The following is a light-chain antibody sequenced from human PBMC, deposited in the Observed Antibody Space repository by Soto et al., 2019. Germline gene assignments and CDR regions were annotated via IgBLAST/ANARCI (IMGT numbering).Light chain of an antibody. CDR3: GSYASTSTVV. J-gene: IGLJ2*01. CDR1: SSDVGGYNC. CDR2: DVS. V-gene: IGLV2-14*01. Sequence: QSALTQPASVSGSPGQSITISCTGTSSDVGGYNCVSWYQQYPGKAPKVMIFDVSDRPSGVSNHFSGSKSGNTASLTISGLQTEDEADYYCGSYASTSTVVLGGGTKLTVL.